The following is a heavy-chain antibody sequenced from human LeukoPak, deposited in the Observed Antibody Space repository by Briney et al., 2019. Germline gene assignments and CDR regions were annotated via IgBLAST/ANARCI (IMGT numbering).Heavy chain of an antibody. V-gene: IGHV1-2*02. J-gene: IGHJ4*02. CDR2: INPNSGGT. D-gene: IGHD6-13*01. CDR3: ARSPLIAAAGSDY. CDR1: GYTFTGYY. Sequence: ASVKVSCKASGYTFTGYYMHWVRQAPGQGLEWMGWINPNSGGTNYAQKFQGRVTMTRDTSINTAYMELSRLRSDDTAVYYCARSPLIAAAGSDYWGQGTLVTVSS.